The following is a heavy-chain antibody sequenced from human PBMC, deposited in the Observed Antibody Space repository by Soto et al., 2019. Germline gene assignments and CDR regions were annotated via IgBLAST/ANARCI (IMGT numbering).Heavy chain of an antibody. J-gene: IGHJ5*02. CDR1: GYTFTNYY. D-gene: IGHD3-3*01. Sequence: GASVKVSCKASGYTFTNYYMHWVRQAPGQGLEWMGIINPSSGSTNYAQKFQGRVTMTRDTSTSTVYMELSSLRSEDTALYYCARGPIFYDFWSGYYFVTTMAKGFDPWGQGTLVTVSS. CDR3: ARGPIFYDFWSGYYFVTTMAKGFDP. V-gene: IGHV1-46*01. CDR2: INPSSGST.